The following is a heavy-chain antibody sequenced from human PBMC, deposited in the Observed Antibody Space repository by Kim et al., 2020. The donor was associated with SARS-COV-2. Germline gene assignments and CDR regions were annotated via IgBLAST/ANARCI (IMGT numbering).Heavy chain of an antibody. CDR2: IWLDGSNK. D-gene: IGHD3-16*01. Sequence: GGSLRLSCAASGFTFSSYGIHWVRQAPGKGLEWVAVIWLDGSNKYYADSVKGRFTVSRDNSKNILYLQMNSLRVEDTAVYFCGRGRGSYYYSMCVWGKGTTVTVSS. CDR1: GFTFSSYG. CDR3: GRGRGSYYYSMCV. V-gene: IGHV3-33*01. J-gene: IGHJ6*03.